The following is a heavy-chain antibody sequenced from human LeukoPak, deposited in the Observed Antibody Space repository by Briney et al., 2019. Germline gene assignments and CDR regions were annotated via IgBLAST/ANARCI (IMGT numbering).Heavy chain of an antibody. Sequence: GGSLRLSCAASGFTVSSNYMSWVRQAPGKGLEWVSVIYSGGSTYYADSVKGRFTISRDNSKNTLYLQMNSLRAEDTAVYYCAKHSSGWYRDWFDPWGQGTLVTVSS. CDR2: IYSGGST. D-gene: IGHD6-19*01. CDR1: GFTVSSNY. CDR3: AKHSSGWYRDWFDP. V-gene: IGHV3-53*01. J-gene: IGHJ5*02.